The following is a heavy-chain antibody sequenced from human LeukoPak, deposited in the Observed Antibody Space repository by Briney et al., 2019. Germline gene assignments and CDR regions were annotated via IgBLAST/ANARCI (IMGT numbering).Heavy chain of an antibody. CDR3: AREDDYGDYFQH. V-gene: IGHV3-48*04. CDR1: GFTFSSYS. Sequence: GGSLRLSCAASGFTFSSYSMNWVHQAPGKGLEWVSYISSSSSTIYYADSVKGRFTISRDNAKNSLYLQMNSLRAEDTAVYYCAREDDYGDYFQHWGQGTLVTVSS. D-gene: IGHD4-17*01. CDR2: ISSSSSTI. J-gene: IGHJ1*01.